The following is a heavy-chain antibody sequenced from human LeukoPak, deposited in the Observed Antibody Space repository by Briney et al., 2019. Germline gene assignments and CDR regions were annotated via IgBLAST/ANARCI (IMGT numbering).Heavy chain of an antibody. J-gene: IGHJ3*01. Sequence: GGSLRLSCAASGFTFSGYWMHWVRQVPGKGLVWVSRINIDGSTTDYADSVKGRFTISSDNAKNTLFLQMNSLRAEDTAVYYCAREASIFGAVWGQGIMVTVSS. CDR3: AREASIFGAV. D-gene: IGHD3-3*02. V-gene: IGHV3-74*01. CDR1: GFTFSGYW. CDR2: INIDGSTT.